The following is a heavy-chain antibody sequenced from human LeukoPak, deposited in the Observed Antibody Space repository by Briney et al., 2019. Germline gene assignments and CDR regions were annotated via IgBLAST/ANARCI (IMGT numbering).Heavy chain of an antibody. CDR3: AHTLPGGINFSFDY. V-gene: IGHV1-69*13. Sequence: SVKVSCKVFGDTFSSSAISWVRQAPGQGLECMGGIIPSLGTANYARKFRGRVTITADESTRTAYMELSSLTSDDTAVYYCAHTLPGGINFSFDYWGQGTLVTVSS. CDR1: GDTFSSSA. CDR2: IIPSLGTA. J-gene: IGHJ4*02. D-gene: IGHD1-26*01.